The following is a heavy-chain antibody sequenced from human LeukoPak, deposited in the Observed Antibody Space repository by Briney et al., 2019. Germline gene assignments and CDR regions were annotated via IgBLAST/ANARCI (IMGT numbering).Heavy chain of an antibody. J-gene: IGHJ4*02. CDR1: GFTFSSYG. CDR3: AKVPMPQGYCSSTSCWAYDY. V-gene: IGHV3-30*02. CDR2: IRYDGSNK. D-gene: IGHD2-2*01. Sequence: GGSLRLSCAASGFTFSSYGMHWVRQAPGKGLEWVAFIRYDGSNKYYADSVKGRFTISRDNSKNTLYLQMSSLRAEDTAVYYCAKVPMPQGYCSSTSCWAYDYWGQGTLVTVSS.